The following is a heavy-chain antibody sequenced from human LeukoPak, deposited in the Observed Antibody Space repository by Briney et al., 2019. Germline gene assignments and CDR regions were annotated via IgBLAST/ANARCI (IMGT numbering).Heavy chain of an antibody. J-gene: IGHJ4*02. Sequence: GGSLRLSCAASGFIVSNNYMSWVRQPPGKGLEWVSVIYSGGSKYYADSVKGRFTISRDNARDSLYLQMNSLRDDDTSVYFCARDASALYWGRGTLVTVSS. V-gene: IGHV3-53*01. CDR1: GFIVSNNY. D-gene: IGHD6-19*01. CDR2: IYSGGSK. CDR3: ARDASALY.